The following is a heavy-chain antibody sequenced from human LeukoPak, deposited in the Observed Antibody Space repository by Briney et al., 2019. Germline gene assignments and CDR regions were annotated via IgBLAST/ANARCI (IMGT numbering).Heavy chain of an antibody. CDR3: AKDNRPMVRGVILFDY. D-gene: IGHD3-10*01. J-gene: IGHJ4*02. V-gene: IGHV3-23*01. CDR2: ISGSGGST. CDR1: GFTFSSYA. Sequence: GGSLRLSCAASGFTFSSYAMSWVRQAPGKGLEWVSAISGSGGSTYYADSVKGRFTISRDNSKNTLYLQMNSPRAEDTAVYYCAKDNRPMVRGVILFDYWGQGTLVTVSS.